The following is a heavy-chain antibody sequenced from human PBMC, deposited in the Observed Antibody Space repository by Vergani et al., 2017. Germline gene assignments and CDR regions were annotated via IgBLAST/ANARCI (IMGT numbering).Heavy chain of an antibody. D-gene: IGHD3-10*01. CDR1: GFTFSSYA. CDR2: ISGSGGST. CDR3: AKDHMVRGAPLYYFDY. Sequence: EVQLLESGGGLVQPGGSLRLSCAASGFTFSSYAMSWVRQAPGKGLEWVSAISGSGGSTYYADCVKGRFTISRDNSKNTLYLQMNSLRAEDTAVYYCAKDHMVRGAPLYYFDYWGQGTLVTVSS. V-gene: IGHV3-23*01. J-gene: IGHJ4*02.